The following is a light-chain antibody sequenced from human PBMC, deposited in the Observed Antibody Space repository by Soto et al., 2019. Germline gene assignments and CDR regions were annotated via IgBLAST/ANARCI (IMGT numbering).Light chain of an antibody. Sequence: QSALTQPPSASGSPGQSVAISCTGTTSDIGGYNFVSWYQQHPGKAPKLMIYEVNKRPSGVPDRFSGSKSGNTASLTVSGLQPEDEADYYCSSHGGNSPDVFGTGTKLTVL. CDR3: SSHGGNSPDV. J-gene: IGLJ1*01. V-gene: IGLV2-8*01. CDR2: EVN. CDR1: TSDIGGYNF.